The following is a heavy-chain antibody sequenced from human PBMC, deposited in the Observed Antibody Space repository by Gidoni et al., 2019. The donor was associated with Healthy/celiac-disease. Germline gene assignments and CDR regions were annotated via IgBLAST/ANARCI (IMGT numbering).Heavy chain of an antibody. D-gene: IGHD2-2*01. V-gene: IGHV3-33*01. CDR1: GFTFRSYV. CDR3: ARDSYRYCSSTSCYSSDL. CDR2: ILYDGSKK. Sequence: QVQLVESGGGVVQPGRSLRLSCAASGFTFRSYVMPGVRQAPGQGLDWVSVILYDGSKKSYADSVKGRVTISRDNSKNTLYLQMNSLRAEDTAVYYCARDSYRYCSSTSCYSSDLWGRGTLVTVSS. J-gene: IGHJ2*01.